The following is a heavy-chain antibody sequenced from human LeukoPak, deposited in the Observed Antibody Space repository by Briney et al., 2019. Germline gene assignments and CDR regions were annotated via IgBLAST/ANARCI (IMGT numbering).Heavy chain of an antibody. Sequence: PGGSLRLSCAASGFTFSDHYMDWVRQAPGKGLEWVAVISYDGSNKYYADSVKGRFTISRDNSKNTLYLQMNSLRAEDTAVYYCARSGNSMGRVVPAAIILLNYFDYWGQGTLVTVSS. V-gene: IGHV3-30-3*01. CDR2: ISYDGSNK. CDR1: GFTFSDHY. J-gene: IGHJ4*02. D-gene: IGHD2-2*02. CDR3: ARSGNSMGRVVPAAIILLNYFDY.